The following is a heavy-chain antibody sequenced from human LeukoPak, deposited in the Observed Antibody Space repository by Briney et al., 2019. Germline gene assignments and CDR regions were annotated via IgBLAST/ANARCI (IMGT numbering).Heavy chain of an antibody. Sequence: GGSLRLSCAASGFTFSSYAMSWVRQAPGKGLEWVSAISGSGGSTYYADSVKGRFTISRDNSKNTLYLQMNSLRAEDTAVYYRATSLFGVDGNNENNWGQGTLVTVSS. CDR2: ISGSGGST. V-gene: IGHV3-23*01. J-gene: IGHJ4*02. CDR1: GFTFSSYA. CDR3: ATSLFGVDGNNENN. D-gene: IGHD3-3*01.